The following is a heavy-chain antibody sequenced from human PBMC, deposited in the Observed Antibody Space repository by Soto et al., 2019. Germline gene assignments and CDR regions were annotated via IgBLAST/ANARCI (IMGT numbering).Heavy chain of an antibody. V-gene: IGHV4-34*01. CDR1: GGSFSGYY. Sequence: ETLSLTCAVYGGSFSGYYWSWIRQPPGKGLEWIGEINHSGSTNYNPSLKSRVTISVDTSKNQFSLKLSSVTAADTAVYYCARDRRYYYGSGAYYYYYGMDVWGQGTTVTVSS. CDR2: INHSGST. CDR3: ARDRRYYYGSGAYYYYYGMDV. D-gene: IGHD3-10*01. J-gene: IGHJ6*02.